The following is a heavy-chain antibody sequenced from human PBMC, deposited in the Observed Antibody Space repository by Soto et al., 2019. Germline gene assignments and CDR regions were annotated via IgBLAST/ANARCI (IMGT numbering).Heavy chain of an antibody. Sequence: PSQTLSLTCAISGDSVSGNTAGWSWIRQSPSRGLEWLGRIYYRSKWYIDYAISVKSRITINPDTSKNQFSLQLKSVTPDDTAMYYCAKGGLVRGADYDYFDPWGQGTLVTVSS. CDR1: GDSVSGNTAG. J-gene: IGHJ5*02. V-gene: IGHV6-1*01. CDR3: AKGGLVRGADYDYFDP. D-gene: IGHD3-10*01. CDR2: IYYRSKWYI.